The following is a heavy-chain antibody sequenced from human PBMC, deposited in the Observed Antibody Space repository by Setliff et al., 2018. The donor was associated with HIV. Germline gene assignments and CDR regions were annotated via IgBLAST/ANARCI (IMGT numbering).Heavy chain of an antibody. CDR2: IYSSGSS. CDR3: ARADCFSTSCYFGLGGGYFDS. V-gene: IGHV4-4*07. Sequence: PSETLSLTCTVSGGSFSDYYRSWIRQPAGKGLEWIGRIYSSGSSNYNPSVKSRVTMSINTSKNQFSLQLSSVTAADTAMYYCARADCFSTSCYFGLGGGYFDSWGQGILVTVSS. D-gene: IGHD2-2*01. J-gene: IGHJ4*02. CDR1: GGSFSDYY.